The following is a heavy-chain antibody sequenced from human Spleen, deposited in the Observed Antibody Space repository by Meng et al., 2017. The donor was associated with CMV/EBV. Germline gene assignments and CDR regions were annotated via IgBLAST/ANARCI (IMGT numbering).Heavy chain of an antibody. CDR1: GGSISNYY. D-gene: IGHD1-26*01. V-gene: IGHV4-59*12. CDR2: IYYSGST. Sequence: SETLSLTCTVSGGSISNYYWNWIRQPPGKGLEWIGYIYYSGSTSYNPSLKTRVTISVDTSKNQFSLKLRSVTAADTAVYYCVRESASYYLGQYGMDVWGQGTTVTVSS. CDR3: VRESASYYLGQYGMDV. J-gene: IGHJ6*02.